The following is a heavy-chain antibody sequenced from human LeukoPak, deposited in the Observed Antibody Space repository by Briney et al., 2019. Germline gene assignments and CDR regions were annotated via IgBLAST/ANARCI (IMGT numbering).Heavy chain of an antibody. D-gene: IGHD5-18*01. V-gene: IGHV3-23*01. CDR1: GFTFSSYA. CDR3: AKGGYSYGIDY. Sequence: GGSLRLSCASSGFTFSSYAMSWVRQAPGKGLEWVSAISGSGGSTYNADSVKGRFTISRDNSKNTLYLQMNSLRAEDTAVYYCAKGGYSYGIDYWGQGTLVTVSS. CDR2: ISGSGGST. J-gene: IGHJ4*02.